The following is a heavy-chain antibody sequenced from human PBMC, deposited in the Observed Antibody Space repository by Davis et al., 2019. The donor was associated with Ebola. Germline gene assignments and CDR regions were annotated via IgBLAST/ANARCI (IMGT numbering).Heavy chain of an antibody. CDR3: ARQGYYDSSGYSSYYYYGMDV. CDR2: IDPSDSYT. J-gene: IGHJ6*02. V-gene: IGHV5-10-1*01. CDR1: GYSFTSYW. D-gene: IGHD3-22*01. Sequence: ESLKIPCKGSGYSFTSYWISWVRQMPGKGLEWMRRIDPSDSYTNYSPSFQGHVTISADKSISTAYLQWSSLKASDTAMYYCARQGYYDSSGYSSYYYYGMDVWGQGTTVTVSS.